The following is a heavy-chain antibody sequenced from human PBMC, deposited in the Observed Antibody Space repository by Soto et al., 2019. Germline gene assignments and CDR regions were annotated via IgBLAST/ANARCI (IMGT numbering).Heavy chain of an antibody. J-gene: IGHJ4*02. CDR3: ARLGNYDFWSGYYSGFFDY. CDR1: GGSISSSSYY. D-gene: IGHD3-3*01. Sequence: QLQLQESGPGLVKPSETLSLTCTVSGGSISSSSYYWGWIRQPPGKGLEWIGSIYYSGSTYYNPSLKSRVTISVDTSKNQFSLKLSSVTAADTAVYYCARLGNYDFWSGYYSGFFDYWGQGTLVTVSS. CDR2: IYYSGST. V-gene: IGHV4-39*01.